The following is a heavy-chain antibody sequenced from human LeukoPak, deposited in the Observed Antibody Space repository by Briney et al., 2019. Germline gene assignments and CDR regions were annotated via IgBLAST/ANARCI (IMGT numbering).Heavy chain of an antibody. J-gene: IGHJ4*02. CDR3: ARTPPGGWYGSLDY. CDR1: GFTFSPYW. V-gene: IGHV3-74*01. D-gene: IGHD6-19*01. CDR2: IVGDGSTT. Sequence: GGSLRLSCAASGFTFSPYWMHWVRQVPGKGLLWVSRIVGDGSTTSYTDSVKGRFTISRDNAMNTRYLQMNSLRGEDTAVYYCARTPPGGWYGSLDYWGQGTLVTVSS.